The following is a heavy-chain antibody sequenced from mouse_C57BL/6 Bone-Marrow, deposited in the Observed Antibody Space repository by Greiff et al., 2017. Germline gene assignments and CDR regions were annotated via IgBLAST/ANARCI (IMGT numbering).Heavy chain of an antibody. CDR2: INPYNGGT. J-gene: IGHJ2*01. D-gene: IGHD3-1*01. Sequence: EVHLVESGPVLVKPGASVKMSCKASGYTFTDYYMNWVKQSHGKSLEWIGVINPYNGGTSYNQKFKGKATLTVDKSSSTAYMELNSLTSEDSAVYYCARSGNCFYWGQGTTLTVSS. V-gene: IGHV1-19*01. CDR1: GYTFTDYY. CDR3: ARSGNCFY.